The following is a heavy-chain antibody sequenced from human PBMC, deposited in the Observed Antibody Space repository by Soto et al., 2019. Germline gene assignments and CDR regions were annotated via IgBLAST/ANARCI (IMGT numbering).Heavy chain of an antibody. J-gene: IGHJ3*02. V-gene: IGHV1-18*01. D-gene: IGHD3-9*01. CDR2: ISAYNGNT. CDR3: ARGDYDILTGYPDAFDI. CDR1: GYTFTSYG. Sequence: QVQLVQSGAEVKKPGASVKVSCKASGYTFTSYGISWVRQAPGQGLEWMGWISAYNGNTNYAQKLQSRVTMTTDTSTSTAYMELRSLGSDDTAVYYCARGDYDILTGYPDAFDIWGQGTMVTVSS.